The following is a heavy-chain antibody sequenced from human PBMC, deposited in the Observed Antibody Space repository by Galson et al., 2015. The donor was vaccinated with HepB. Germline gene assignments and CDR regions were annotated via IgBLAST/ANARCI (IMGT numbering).Heavy chain of an antibody. J-gene: IGHJ4*02. CDR3: ARPPSSTSYGYYFDY. CDR1: GYTFTSYY. V-gene: IGHV1-46*01. Sequence: SCKASGYTFTSYYMHWVRQAPGQGLEWMGIINPSGGSTSYAQKFQGRVTMTRDTSTSTVYMELSSLRSEDTAVYYCARPPSSTSYGYYFDYWGQGTLVTVSS. D-gene: IGHD2-2*01. CDR2: INPSGGST.